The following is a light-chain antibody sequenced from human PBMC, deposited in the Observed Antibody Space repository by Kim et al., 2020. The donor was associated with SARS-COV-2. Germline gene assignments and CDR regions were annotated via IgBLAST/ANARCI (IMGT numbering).Light chain of an antibody. V-gene: IGLV3-21*04. CDR3: QVWDNSRVHLV. CDR1: NIGVKS. J-gene: IGLJ2*01. Sequence: SYELTQPPSVSVAPGKTASITCGRDNIGVKSVHWYQQKPGQAPVLVIHYDSDRPSGIPERFSGSNSGNTATLTITGVEAGDEADYYCQVWDNSRVHLVFG. CDR2: YDS.